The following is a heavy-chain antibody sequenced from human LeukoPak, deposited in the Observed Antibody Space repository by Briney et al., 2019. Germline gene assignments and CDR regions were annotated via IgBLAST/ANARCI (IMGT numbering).Heavy chain of an antibody. CDR2: TSNSGSTI. V-gene: IGHV3-48*03. CDR3: ARLYEFYYYMDV. Sequence: GGSLRLSCAASGFTFSSYEMNWVRQAPGEGLEWVSYTSNSGSTIYYADSVKGRFTISRDNAKNSLYLQMNSLRAEDTAVYYCARLYEFYYYMDVWGKGTTVTVSS. D-gene: IGHD2-8*01. J-gene: IGHJ6*03. CDR1: GFTFSSYE.